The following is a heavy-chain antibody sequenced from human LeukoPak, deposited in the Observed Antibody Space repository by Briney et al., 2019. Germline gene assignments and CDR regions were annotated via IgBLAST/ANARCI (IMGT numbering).Heavy chain of an antibody. Sequence: SETLSLTCTVSGGSISSYYWSWIRQPPGKGLEWIGYIYTSGSTNYNPSLKSRVTISVDTSKNQFSLKLSSVTAADTAVYYCAREGAYHYMDVWGKGTTVTVSS. CDR2: IYTSGST. V-gene: IGHV4-4*09. J-gene: IGHJ6*03. CDR1: GGSISSYY. CDR3: AREGAYHYMDV.